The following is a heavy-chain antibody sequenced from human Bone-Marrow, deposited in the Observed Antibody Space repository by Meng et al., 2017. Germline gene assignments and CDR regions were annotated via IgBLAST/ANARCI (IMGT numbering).Heavy chain of an antibody. Sequence: QEQLQQWGAGLLKPSETLSLTCAVYGGSFSGYYWSWIRQPPGKGLEWIGEINHSGSTNYNPSLKSRVTISVDTSKNQFSLKLSSVTAADTAVYYCARAAYDIWSGYAPWGQGSLVTVSS. CDR1: GGSFSGYY. CDR3: ARAAYDIWSGYAP. V-gene: IGHV4-34*01. J-gene: IGHJ5*02. D-gene: IGHD3-3*01. CDR2: INHSGST.